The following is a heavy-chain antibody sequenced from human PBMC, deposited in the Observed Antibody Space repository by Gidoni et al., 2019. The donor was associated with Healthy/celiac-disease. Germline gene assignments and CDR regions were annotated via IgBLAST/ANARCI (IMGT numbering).Heavy chain of an antibody. CDR2: IKQDGSEK. CDR1: GFTFSSSW. CDR3: ARFGPLIAVAGTGPFDY. D-gene: IGHD6-19*01. V-gene: IGHV3-7*03. J-gene: IGHJ4*02. Sequence: EVQLVESGGGLVQPGGSLRLSCAASGFTFSSSWMSWVRQAPGKGLEWVANIKQDGSEKYYVDSVKGRFTISRDNAKNSLYLQMNSLRAEDTAVYYCARFGPLIAVAGTGPFDYWGQGTLVTVSS.